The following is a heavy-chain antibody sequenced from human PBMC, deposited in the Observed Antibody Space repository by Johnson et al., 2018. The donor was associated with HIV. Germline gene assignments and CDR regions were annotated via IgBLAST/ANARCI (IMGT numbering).Heavy chain of an antibody. CDR3: ARGGGSDWYNAFDL. D-gene: IGHD6-19*01. Sequence: QVQLVESGGGLVTPGGSVKLSCQGSGFTFSDYYMTWIRQAPGKGLEWVSYIRTDGSSTYYADAVKGRFTFVRDNAKNSVYLQMNSLRVEDTAVYYCARGGGSDWYNAFDLWGRGTMVTVSS. CDR1: GFTFSDYY. V-gene: IGHV3-11*04. CDR2: IRTDGSST. J-gene: IGHJ3*01.